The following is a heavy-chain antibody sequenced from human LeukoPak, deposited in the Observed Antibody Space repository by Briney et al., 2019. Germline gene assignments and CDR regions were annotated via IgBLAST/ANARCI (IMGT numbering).Heavy chain of an antibody. D-gene: IGHD5-24*01. CDR1: GGSVSSGGYY. CDR3: ARDGRDGYNRRLDY. CDR2: IYYSGST. Sequence: PSETLSLTCTVSGGSVSSGGYYWSWIRQPPGKGLEWIGYIYYSGSTNYNPSLKSRVTISVDTSKNQFSLKLSSVTAADTAVYYCARDGRDGYNRRLDYWGQGTLVTVSS. J-gene: IGHJ4*02. V-gene: IGHV4-61*08.